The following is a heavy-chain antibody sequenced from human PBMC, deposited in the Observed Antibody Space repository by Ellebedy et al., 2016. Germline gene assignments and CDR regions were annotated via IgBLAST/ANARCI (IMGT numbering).Heavy chain of an antibody. D-gene: IGHD6-19*01. CDR1: GFTFSSYG. CDR2: IWYDGSNK. CDR3: ARVRGYSSGWYSLTDWYFDL. J-gene: IGHJ2*01. V-gene: IGHV3-33*08. Sequence: GGSLRLSCAASGFTFSSYGMHWVRQAPGKGLEWVAVIWYDGSNKYYADSVKGRFTISRDNSKNTLYLQMNSLRAEDTAVYYCARVRGYSSGWYSLTDWYFDLWGRGTLVTVSS.